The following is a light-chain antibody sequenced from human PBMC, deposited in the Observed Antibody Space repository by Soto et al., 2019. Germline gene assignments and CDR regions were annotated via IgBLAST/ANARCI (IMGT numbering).Light chain of an antibody. J-gene: IGKJ1*01. CDR1: QSLLHSNGYNY. Sequence: DIVMTQSPLSLPVTPGEPASISCRSSQSLLHSNGYNYLDWYLQKPVQSPQLLIYLGSNQASGVPDRFSGSGSGTDFTLKISRVEAEDVGVYYCMQALQTPWTFGQGTKV. CDR2: LGS. CDR3: MQALQTPWT. V-gene: IGKV2-28*01.